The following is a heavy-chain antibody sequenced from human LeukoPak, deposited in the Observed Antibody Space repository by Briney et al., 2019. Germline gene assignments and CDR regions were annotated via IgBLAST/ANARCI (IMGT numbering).Heavy chain of an antibody. V-gene: IGHV4-38-2*02. D-gene: IGHD6-19*01. Sequence: SETLSLTCTVSGYSISSGYFWGWMRQPPGKGLEWIGSIYQSETAHYNPSLKSRVTISVDTSKNQFSLKLRSVMAADTAVYYCAKGTSSGWYYFDYWGQGTLVTVSS. J-gene: IGHJ4*02. CDR3: AKGTSSGWYYFDY. CDR2: IYQSETA. CDR1: GYSISSGYF.